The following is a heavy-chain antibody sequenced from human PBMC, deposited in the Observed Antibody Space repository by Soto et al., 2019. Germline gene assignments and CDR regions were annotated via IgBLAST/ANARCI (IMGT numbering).Heavy chain of an antibody. Sequence: AFTTNSMNGVGRCPGKRREMVSFFSGSCSYIYCADSVKGRFTISRDNAKNSLYLQMNSLRAENTAVYYCAREGYSSSWDDAFDTWGQGTMVTVSS. D-gene: IGHD6-13*01. CDR1: AFTTNS. CDR3: AREGYSSSWDDAFDT. V-gene: IGHV3-21*01. CDR2: FSGSCSYI. J-gene: IGHJ3*02.